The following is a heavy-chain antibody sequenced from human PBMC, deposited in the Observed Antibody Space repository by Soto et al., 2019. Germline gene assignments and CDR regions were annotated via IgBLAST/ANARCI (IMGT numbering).Heavy chain of an antibody. Sequence: QVQLVQSGAEVKKPGSSVKVSCKASGATFSNYAVTWVRQAPGQGLEWVGGIIPVFATATYAQTFQGRVTITADESTNTAYMELSSLRSEDTAVYYCARREYQGPPSDYWGQGTLVTVSS. V-gene: IGHV1-69*01. CDR1: GATFSNYA. J-gene: IGHJ4*02. CDR2: IIPVFATA. CDR3: ARREYQGPPSDY. D-gene: IGHD2-2*01.